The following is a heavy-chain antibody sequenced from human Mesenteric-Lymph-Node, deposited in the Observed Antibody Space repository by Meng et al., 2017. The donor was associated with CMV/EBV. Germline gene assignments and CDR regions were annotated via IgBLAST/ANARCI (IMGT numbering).Heavy chain of an antibody. CDR2: ISAATSYR. CDR1: GFSFSLYT. CDR3: AKDDCTSTSCYLDS. Sequence: GESLKISCAASGFSFSLYTMSWVRQAPGKGLEWVSSISAATSYRSYAASLKGRFTVSRDNTKNSLYLQMSSLRVEDTAVYYCAKDDCTSTSCYLDSWGQGTPVTVSS. V-gene: IGHV3-21*01. J-gene: IGHJ5*02. D-gene: IGHD2-2*01.